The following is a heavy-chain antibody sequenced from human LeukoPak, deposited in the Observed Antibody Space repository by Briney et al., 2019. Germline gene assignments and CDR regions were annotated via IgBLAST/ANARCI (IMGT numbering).Heavy chain of an antibody. CDR3: AKVGTSGGFDY. V-gene: IGHV3-9*01. CDR2: ISWNSGSI. D-gene: IGHD1-26*01. CDR1: GFTFDDYA. Sequence: GGSLRLSCAASGFTFDDYAMHWVRQAPGKGLEWVSGISWNSGSIGYADSVKGRFTISRDNAKNSLYLQMNSLRAEDTALYYCAKVGTSGGFDYWGQGALVTVSS. J-gene: IGHJ4*02.